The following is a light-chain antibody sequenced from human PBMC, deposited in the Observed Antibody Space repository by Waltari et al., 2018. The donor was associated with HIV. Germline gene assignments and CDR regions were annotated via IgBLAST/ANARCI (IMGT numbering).Light chain of an antibody. V-gene: IGLV1-47*01. CDR1: DPNIGSHY. CDR2: KNN. Sequence: QAVLTQTPSASASPGQKITISCSGSDPNIGSHYVSWYHQFPGRAPKLLLYKNNQRSSGVPDRFSGSKSGTSASLTISGLRSEDEGTYFCGAWDDNLRGVFGGGTRVTVL. J-gene: IGLJ2*01. CDR3: GAWDDNLRGV.